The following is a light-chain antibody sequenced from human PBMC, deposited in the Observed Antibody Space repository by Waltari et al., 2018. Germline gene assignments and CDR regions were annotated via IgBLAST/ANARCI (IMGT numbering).Light chain of an antibody. J-gene: IGKJ1*01. V-gene: IGKV4-1*01. CDR1: RSISYTKNY. Sequence: DIILTQSPETLAVSLGERGTINCKSSRSISYTKNYLSWYQQKPGQAPRLLISWASTRDFGVPDRFSGSGSGADFTLTIDGLQAEDVAVYYCQQYYSNPTFGQGTKVQIK. CDR2: WAS. CDR3: QQYYSNPT.